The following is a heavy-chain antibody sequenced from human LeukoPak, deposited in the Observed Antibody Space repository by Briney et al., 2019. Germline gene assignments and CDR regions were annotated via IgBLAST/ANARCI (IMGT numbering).Heavy chain of an antibody. CDR3: VREVGARSYYFDY. Sequence: PGGSLRLSCAASGFSFDDYGMSWVRQAPGKGLEWVSGINWNGGSTGYADSVKGRFTISRDNAKNSLSLQMNSLRVEDTALYYCVREVGARSYYFDYWGQGTLVTVSS. CDR2: INWNGGST. D-gene: IGHD1-26*01. V-gene: IGHV3-20*04. J-gene: IGHJ4*02. CDR1: GFSFDDYG.